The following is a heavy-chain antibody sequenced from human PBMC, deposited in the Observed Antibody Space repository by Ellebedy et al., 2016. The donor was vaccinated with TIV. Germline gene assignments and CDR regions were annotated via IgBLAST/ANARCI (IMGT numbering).Heavy chain of an antibody. D-gene: IGHD3-16*01. Sequence: GESLKISXAASGFTFSDHNMDWVRQAPGKGLEWVGRIRNKANIYTTEYAASVRGRFTISRDDSKNSVYLQMNSLRTEDTAIYYCSKDPYYGSGYFDLWGRGTLVTVSS. J-gene: IGHJ2*01. V-gene: IGHV3-72*01. CDR1: GFTFSDHN. CDR3: SKDPYYGSGYFDL. CDR2: IRNKANIYTT.